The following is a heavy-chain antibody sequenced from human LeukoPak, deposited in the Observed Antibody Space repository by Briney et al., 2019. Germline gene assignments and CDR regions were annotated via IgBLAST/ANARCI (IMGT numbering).Heavy chain of an antibody. Sequence: SETLSLTCSVSRGSISGYYWSWIRQPPGRGLEWIGYIHYSGSTNYNPSLKSRVTISVGTSKNQFSLKLSSVTAADTAVYYCARLLYYGSGSYYNWFDPWGQGTLVTVSS. V-gene: IGHV4-59*08. CDR2: IHYSGST. J-gene: IGHJ5*02. CDR1: RGSISGYY. D-gene: IGHD3-10*01. CDR3: ARLLYYGSGSYYNWFDP.